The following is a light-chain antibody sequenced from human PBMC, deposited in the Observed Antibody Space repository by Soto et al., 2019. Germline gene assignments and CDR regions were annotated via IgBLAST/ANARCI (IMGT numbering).Light chain of an antibody. CDR3: SSYTSSSTYV. V-gene: IGLV2-14*01. J-gene: IGLJ1*01. CDR1: SSDVGGYNY. CDR2: DVS. Sequence: QSALTQPASVSGSPGQSIAISCTGASSDVGGYNYVSWYQQHPGKAPRLMIYDVSNRPSGVSDRFSGSKSGNTASLTISVLQAEDEAEYYCSSYTSSSTYVFGTGTKVTVL.